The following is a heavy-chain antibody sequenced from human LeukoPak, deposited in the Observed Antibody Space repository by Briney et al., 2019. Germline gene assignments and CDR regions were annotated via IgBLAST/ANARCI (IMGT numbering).Heavy chain of an antibody. J-gene: IGHJ3*02. D-gene: IGHD6-19*01. CDR1: GGSLSSSNW. V-gene: IGHV4-4*02. CDR3: ARDSGSSGWYLAFDI. CDR2: IYHSGST. Sequence: PSGTLSLTCAVSGGSLSSSNWWSWVRQPPGKGLEWIGEIYHSGSTNYNPSLKSRVTISVDKSKNQFSLKLSSVTAADTAVYYCARDSGSSGWYLAFDIWGQGTMVTVSS.